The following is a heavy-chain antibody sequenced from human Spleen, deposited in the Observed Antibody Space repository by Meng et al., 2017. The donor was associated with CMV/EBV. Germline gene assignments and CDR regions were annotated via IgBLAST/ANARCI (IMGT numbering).Heavy chain of an antibody. D-gene: IGHD2-2*01. CDR1: IYTFMNSG. CDR3: VTGGGEKYLDS. CDR2: MRFQRSET. J-gene: IGHJ5*01. Sequence: ASVKVSCKTSIYTFMNSGISWVRQAPGHGLEYMGYMRFQRSETTYVQKFQGRVTMITDTSTNTVHMELRSLTYEDTAVYYCVTGGGEKYLDSWGQGTLVTVSS. V-gene: IGHV1-18*01.